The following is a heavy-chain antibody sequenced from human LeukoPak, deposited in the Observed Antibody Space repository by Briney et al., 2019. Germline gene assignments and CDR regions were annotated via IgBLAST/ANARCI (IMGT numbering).Heavy chain of an antibody. CDR3: ARGISDCSGGSCYSPYAFDI. V-gene: IGHV4-34*01. Sequence: PSETLSLTCAVYGGSFSGYYWSWIRQPPGQGLEWIGEINHSGSTKYNPSLKSRVTISVDVSKIQFSLKLSSVTAADTVVYYCARGISDCSGGSCYSPYAFDIWGQGTMVTVSS. D-gene: IGHD2-15*01. CDR1: GGSFSGYY. CDR2: INHSGST. J-gene: IGHJ3*02.